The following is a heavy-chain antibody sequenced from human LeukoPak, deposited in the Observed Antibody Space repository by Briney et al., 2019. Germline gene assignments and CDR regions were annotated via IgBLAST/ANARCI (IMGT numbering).Heavy chain of an antibody. Sequence: PGGSPILPCAASGCSFNTYGMHWVRQAPGKGLEGVALIRYEEKDKFYTDSVKGRFTISRDTSKKTLYLQMDSLRTDDTALYYCAKDGGSGWGTEGYPDYWGQGTLVTVSS. CDR3: AKDGGSGWGTEGYPDY. V-gene: IGHV3-30*02. CDR1: GCSFNTYG. J-gene: IGHJ4*02. D-gene: IGHD6-25*01. CDR2: IRYEEKDK.